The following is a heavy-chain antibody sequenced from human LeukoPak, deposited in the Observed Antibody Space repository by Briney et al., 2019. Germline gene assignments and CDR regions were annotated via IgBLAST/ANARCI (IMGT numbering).Heavy chain of an antibody. Sequence: PGRSLRLSCSASGFTFSVYAMHWVRQAPGKGLEGVSYISSSSSYTNYADSVKGRFTISRDNAKNTLYLQMNSLRAEDTAVYYCARDVGRGGDYWFDPWGQGTLVTVSS. CDR2: ISSSSSYT. D-gene: IGHD3-10*01. CDR3: ARDVGRGGDYWFDP. J-gene: IGHJ5*02. CDR1: GFTFSVYA. V-gene: IGHV3-11*05.